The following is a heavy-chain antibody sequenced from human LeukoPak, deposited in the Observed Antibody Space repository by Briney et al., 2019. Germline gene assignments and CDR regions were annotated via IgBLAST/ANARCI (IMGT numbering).Heavy chain of an antibody. Sequence: GGSLRLSCAASGFTFDNYATQWVRQAPGKGLEWVSLISWDGGSTYYADSVEGRFTISRDNSKNSLYLQMNSLRAEDTALYYCASLLWFGDSDYYYMDVWGKANTVTVSS. CDR1: GFTFDNYA. J-gene: IGHJ6*03. D-gene: IGHD3-10*01. CDR2: ISWDGGST. CDR3: ASLLWFGDSDYYYMDV. V-gene: IGHV3-43D*03.